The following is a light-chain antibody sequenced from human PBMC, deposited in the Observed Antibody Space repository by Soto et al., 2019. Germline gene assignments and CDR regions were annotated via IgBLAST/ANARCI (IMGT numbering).Light chain of an antibody. CDR1: QGISNY. V-gene: IGKV1-27*01. CDR2: AAS. Sequence: DIKMTQSPSSLSASVGDRVTITCRASQGISNYLAWYQQIPGKVPKLLISAASTLQSGLTSRFSGSGSRTDFTLTISSLQPEDVATYYCQKYTTVPAFGGGTKVEIK. J-gene: IGKJ4*01. CDR3: QKYTTVPA.